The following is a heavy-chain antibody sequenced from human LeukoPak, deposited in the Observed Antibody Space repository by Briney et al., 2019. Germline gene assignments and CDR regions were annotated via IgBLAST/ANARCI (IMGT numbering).Heavy chain of an antibody. J-gene: IGHJ6*02. Sequence: GGSLRLSCAASGFTFSSYWMHWVRQAPGKGLVWVSRINSDGSSTSYADSVKGRFTISRDNSKNTLYLQMNSLRAEDTAVYYCAKDSDSYYYYGMDVWGQGTTVTVSS. CDR2: INSDGSST. V-gene: IGHV3-74*01. CDR3: AKDSDSYYYYGMDV. CDR1: GFTFSSYW.